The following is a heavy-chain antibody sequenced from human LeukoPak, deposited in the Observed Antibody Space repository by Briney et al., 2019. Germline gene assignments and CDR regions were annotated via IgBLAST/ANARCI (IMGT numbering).Heavy chain of an antibody. CDR2: IYHSGTT. V-gene: IGHV4-4*02. CDR1: GDSITSHNW. Sequence: PSETLSLTCAVSGDSITSHNWWSWVRQSPGKGLEWIGEIYHSGTTNYSPSLKSRVTISVDKSKNQLSLRLTSVTAADTAVYFCASCLFDYYYFDQWGRGTLVTVSS. CDR3: ASCLFDYYYFDQ. D-gene: IGHD3-10*01. J-gene: IGHJ4*02.